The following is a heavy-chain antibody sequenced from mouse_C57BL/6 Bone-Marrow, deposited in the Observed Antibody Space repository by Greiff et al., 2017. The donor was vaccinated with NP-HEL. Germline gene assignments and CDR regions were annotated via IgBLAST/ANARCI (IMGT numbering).Heavy chain of an antibody. Sequence: VQLQQSGPELVKPGASVKIPCKASGYTFTDYNMDWVKQSHGKSLEWIGDINPNNGGTYYNQKFKGKATLTVDKSSSTAYLELRSLTSEGTAVSYCERRGQLGLGFAYWGQGTLVTVSA. J-gene: IGHJ3*01. CDR3: ERRGQLGLGFAY. CDR1: GYTFTDYN. V-gene: IGHV1-18*01. D-gene: IGHD3-1*01. CDR2: INPNNGGT.